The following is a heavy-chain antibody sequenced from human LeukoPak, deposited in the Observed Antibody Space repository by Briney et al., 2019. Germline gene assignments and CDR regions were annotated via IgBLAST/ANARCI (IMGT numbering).Heavy chain of an antibody. CDR2: IYYGGIT. D-gene: IGHD3-10*01. CDR3: ASGSRYYDSDLFDP. J-gene: IGHJ5*02. CDR1: GGSISSTSYY. Sequence: SETLSLTCTVSGGSISSTSYYWVWIRQPPGKRLEWIATIYYGGITYDNPSLMSRVTISLDTSKNQFSLKLSYVTAADTAMYYCASGSRYYDSDLFDPWGQGTLVTVSS. V-gene: IGHV4-39*07.